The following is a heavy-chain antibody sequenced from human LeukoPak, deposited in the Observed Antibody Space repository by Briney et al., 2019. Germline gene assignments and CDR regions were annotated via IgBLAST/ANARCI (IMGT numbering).Heavy chain of an antibody. V-gene: IGHV3-23*01. CDR1: GFTFSSYA. CDR2: ISVSGGST. D-gene: IGHD6-6*01. Sequence: GGSLRLSCAASGFTFSSYAMSWVRQAPGQGLEWVSAISVSGGSTYYADSVKGRFTISRDNSKNTLYLQMNSLRAEDTAVYYCAKDFRDGSSSFDYWGQGTLVTVSS. CDR3: AKDFRDGSSSFDY. J-gene: IGHJ4*02.